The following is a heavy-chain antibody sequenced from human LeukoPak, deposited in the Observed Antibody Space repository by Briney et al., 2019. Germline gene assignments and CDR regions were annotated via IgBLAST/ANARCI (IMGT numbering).Heavy chain of an antibody. J-gene: IGHJ4*02. D-gene: IGHD2-2*01. CDR1: AYSLTKLC. CDR3: ATDLASSTSIKSGY. V-gene: IGHV1-24*01. Sequence: GASVKVSCKVSAYSLTKLCIHWVRQAPGKGLEWMGGFGPEDGETIYVQKFQGRVTMTEDTSTDTAYMELSSLRSEDTAVYYCATDLASSTSIKSGYWGQGTLVTVSS. CDR2: FGPEDGET.